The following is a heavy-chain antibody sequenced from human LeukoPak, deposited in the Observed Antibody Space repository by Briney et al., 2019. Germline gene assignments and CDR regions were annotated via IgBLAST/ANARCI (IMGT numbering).Heavy chain of an antibody. D-gene: IGHD5-24*01. J-gene: IGHJ4*02. Sequence: ASVKVSCKASGYTFTSYGISWVRQAPGQGLEWMGGIVPIFGTANYAQKFQGRVTITADESTSTAYMELSSLRSEDTAVYYCARDSVEMATISWGQGTLVTVSS. CDR3: ARDSVEMATIS. V-gene: IGHV1-69*13. CDR1: GYTFTSYG. CDR2: IVPIFGTA.